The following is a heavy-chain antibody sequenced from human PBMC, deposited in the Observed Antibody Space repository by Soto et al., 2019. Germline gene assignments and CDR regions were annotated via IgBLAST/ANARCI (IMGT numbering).Heavy chain of an antibody. J-gene: IGHJ4*02. Sequence: GGSLRLSCAASGFTFSSYWMHWVRQAPGKGLVWVSRINSDGSSTSYADSVKGRFTISRDNAKNTLYLQMNSLRAEDTAVYYCARFYCSGGSCYHLDDWGQGTLVTVAS. CDR1: GFTFSSYW. D-gene: IGHD2-15*01. V-gene: IGHV3-74*01. CDR3: ARFYCSGGSCYHLDD. CDR2: INSDGSST.